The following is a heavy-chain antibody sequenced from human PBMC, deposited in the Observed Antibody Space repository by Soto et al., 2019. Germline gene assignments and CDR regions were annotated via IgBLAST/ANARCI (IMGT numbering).Heavy chain of an antibody. J-gene: IGHJ4*02. CDR3: AKAKFYYDSSPYDS. D-gene: IGHD3-22*01. CDR2: ITADGSEK. Sequence: VHMVESGGGVVHPGGSLRLSCAVSGFTFADYAVHWVRQSAGKGLEWVSFITADGSEKYYADSVRGRFTISRDNSKDSFYLQMNSLRLEDTAMYYCAKAKFYYDSSPYDSWGQGTLVTVSS. CDR1: GFTFADYA. V-gene: IGHV3-43*02.